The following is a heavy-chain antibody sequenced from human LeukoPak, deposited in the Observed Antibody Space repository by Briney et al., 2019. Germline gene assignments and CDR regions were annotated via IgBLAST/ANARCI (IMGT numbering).Heavy chain of an antibody. Sequence: SETLSLTCTVSGGSISSSSYYWGWLRQPPGRGLEWIGSIYYSGSTYYNPSLKSRVTISVDTSKNQFSLKLSSVTAADTAVYYCARDHYYDFWSGYYTYPDYFDYWGQGTLVTVSS. CDR1: GGSISSSSYY. CDR2: IYYSGST. CDR3: ARDHYYDFWSGYYTYPDYFDY. D-gene: IGHD3-3*01. V-gene: IGHV4-39*07. J-gene: IGHJ4*02.